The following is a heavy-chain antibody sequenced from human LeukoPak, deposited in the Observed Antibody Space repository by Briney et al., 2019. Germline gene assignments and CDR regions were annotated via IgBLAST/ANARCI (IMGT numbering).Heavy chain of an antibody. CDR1: GGSISSSNW. CDR2: IYHSGST. CDR3: ARTPGVGATVFDY. J-gene: IGHJ4*02. V-gene: IGHV4-4*02. D-gene: IGHD1-26*01. Sequence: SETLSLTCAVSGGSISSSNWWSWVRQPPGKGLEWIGEIYHSGSTNYNPSLKSRVTISVDKSKNQFSLKLSSVTAADTAVYYCARTPGVGATVFDYWGQGTLVTVSS.